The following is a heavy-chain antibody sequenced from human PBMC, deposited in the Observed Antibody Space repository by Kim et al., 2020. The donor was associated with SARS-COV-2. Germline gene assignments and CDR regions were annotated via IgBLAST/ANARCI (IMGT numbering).Heavy chain of an antibody. D-gene: IGHD3-10*01. CDR2: IIPIFGTA. Sequence: SVKVSCKASGGTFSSYAISWVRQAPGQGLEWMGGIIPIFGTANYAQKFQGRVTITADESTSTAYMELSSLRSEDTAVYYCATELWFGESSGVLERFSLEGKQGNWFDPWGQGTLVTVSS. J-gene: IGHJ5*02. CDR1: GGTFSSYA. CDR3: ATELWFGESSGVLERFSLEGKQGNWFDP. V-gene: IGHV1-69*13.